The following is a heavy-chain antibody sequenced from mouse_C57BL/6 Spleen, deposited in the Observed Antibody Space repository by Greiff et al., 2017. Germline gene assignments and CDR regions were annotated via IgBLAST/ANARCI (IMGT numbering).Heavy chain of an antibody. Sequence: EVKLMESGPELVKPGASVKISCKASGYSFTGYYMNWVKQSPEKSLEWIGEINPSTGGTTYNQKFKAKATLTVDKSSSTAYMQLKSLTSEDSAVYYCARSGDGNHYFDYWGQGTTLTVSS. J-gene: IGHJ2*01. CDR3: ARSGDGNHYFDY. CDR2: INPSTGGT. V-gene: IGHV1-42*01. D-gene: IGHD2-1*01. CDR1: GYSFTGYY.